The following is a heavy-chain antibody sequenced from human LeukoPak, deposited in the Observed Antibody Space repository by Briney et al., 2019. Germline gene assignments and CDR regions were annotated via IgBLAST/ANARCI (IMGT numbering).Heavy chain of an antibody. CDR3: AKDDPNDYMPWIY. J-gene: IGHJ4*02. CDR1: GFTFSSYA. V-gene: IGHV3-23*01. CDR2: ISGSGGST. D-gene: IGHD4-11*01. Sequence: PGGSLRLSCAASGFTFSSYAMSWVRQAPGKGLEWVSFISGSGGSTYYTDSVKGRFTISRDNSKNTLSLQMNGLRADDTAVYYCAKDDPNDYMPWIYWGQGTLVTVSS.